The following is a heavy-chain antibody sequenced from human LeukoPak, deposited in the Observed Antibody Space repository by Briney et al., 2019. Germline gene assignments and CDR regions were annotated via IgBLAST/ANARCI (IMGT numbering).Heavy chain of an antibody. CDR1: GFTFSSYA. D-gene: IGHD2-15*01. J-gene: IGHJ4*02. CDR3: AKKYDVLGVVVAATIGYFDY. CDR2: ISGSGGST. Sequence: PGGSLRLSCAASGFTFSSYAMSWVRRAPGKGLEWVSAISGSGGSTYYADSVKGRFTISRDNSKNTLYLQMNSLRAEDTAVYYCAKKYDVLGVVVAATIGYFDYWGQGTLVTVSS. V-gene: IGHV3-23*01.